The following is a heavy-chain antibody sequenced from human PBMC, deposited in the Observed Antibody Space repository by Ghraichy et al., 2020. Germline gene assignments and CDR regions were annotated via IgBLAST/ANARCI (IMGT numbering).Heavy chain of an antibody. CDR3: ARLDQYSSSSGMRLAFDI. D-gene: IGHD6-6*01. J-gene: IGHJ3*02. V-gene: IGHV1-69*06. CDR2: IIPIFGTT. Sequence: SVKVSCKASGGTFSSYAISWARQAPGQGLEWMGGIIPIFGTTNYAQKFQGRVTITADKSTSTAYMELSSLRSEDTAVYYCARLDQYSSSSGMRLAFDIWGQGTMVTVSS. CDR1: GGTFSSYA.